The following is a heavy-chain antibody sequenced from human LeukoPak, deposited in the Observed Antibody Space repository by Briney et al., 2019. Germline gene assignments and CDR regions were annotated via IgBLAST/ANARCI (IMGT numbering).Heavy chain of an antibody. CDR3: ARGSGSPFYYFDY. V-gene: IGHV1-69*05. CDR2: IIPIFGTA. D-gene: IGHD3-10*01. J-gene: IGHJ4*02. CDR1: GGTFSSYA. Sequence: SVKVSCKASGGTFSSYAISWVRQAPGQGLEWMGGIIPIFGTANYAQKFQGRVTMTTDTSTSTAYMELRSLRSDDTAVYYCARGSGSPFYYFDYWGQGTLVTVSS.